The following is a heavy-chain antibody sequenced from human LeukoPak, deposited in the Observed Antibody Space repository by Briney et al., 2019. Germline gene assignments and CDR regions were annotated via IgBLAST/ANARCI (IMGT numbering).Heavy chain of an antibody. Sequence: PGGSLRLSCAASGFTFSNYGMHWVRQAPGKGLEWVAVISYDGRNKYYADSVKGRFTISRDNAKNTLYLRMNSLRAEDTAIYYCARKPLSGGYGGTIDYWGQGTLVTVSS. J-gene: IGHJ4*02. CDR1: GFTFSNYG. V-gene: IGHV3-30*03. CDR3: ARKPLSGGYGGTIDY. CDR2: ISYDGRNK. D-gene: IGHD5-12*01.